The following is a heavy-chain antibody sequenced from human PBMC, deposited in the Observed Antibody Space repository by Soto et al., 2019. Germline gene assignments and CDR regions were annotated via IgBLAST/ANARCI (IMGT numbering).Heavy chain of an antibody. D-gene: IGHD2-15*01. Sequence: ASVKVSCKASGYTFTGYYMHWVRQAPGQGLEWMGWINPNSGGTNYAQKFQGRVTMTRDTSISTAYMELSRLRSDDTAVYYCARAPNCSGGSCYFASWGGMDVWGQGTTVTVS. J-gene: IGHJ6*02. CDR2: INPNSGGT. V-gene: IGHV1-2*02. CDR3: ARAPNCSGGSCYFASWGGMDV. CDR1: GYTFTGYY.